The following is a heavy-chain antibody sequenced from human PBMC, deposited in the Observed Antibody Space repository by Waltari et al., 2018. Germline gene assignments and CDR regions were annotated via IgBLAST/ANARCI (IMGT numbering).Heavy chain of an antibody. CDR1: GDSMNSNSW. J-gene: IGHJ4*02. V-gene: IGHV4-4*02. Sequence: QLQLQESGPGLVKPSGTLSLTCTVSGDSMNSNSWWSWVRQPPEKGLEWIGQIHRSGRSNYNPSLESRVTISLDTSNRQFSLKLTSTTAADTAVYYCARDRGIGLYFDSWGQGTLVNVSP. CDR3: ARDRGIGLYFDS. CDR2: IHRSGRS. D-gene: IGHD1-26*01.